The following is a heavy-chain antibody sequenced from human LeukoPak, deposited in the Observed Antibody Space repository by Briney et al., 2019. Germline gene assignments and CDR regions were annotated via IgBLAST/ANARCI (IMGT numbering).Heavy chain of an antibody. J-gene: IGHJ4*02. CDR3: ARQGATVTTYFDY. V-gene: IGHV5-51*01. CDR1: GYSFTSYW. Sequence: PGESLQISCKGSGYSFTSYWIGWVRQLPGKGLEWMGIIYPGDSDTRYSPSFQGQVTISADKSISTAYLQWSSLKASDTAMYYCARQGATVTTYFDYWGQGTLVTVSS. D-gene: IGHD4-17*01. CDR2: IYPGDSDT.